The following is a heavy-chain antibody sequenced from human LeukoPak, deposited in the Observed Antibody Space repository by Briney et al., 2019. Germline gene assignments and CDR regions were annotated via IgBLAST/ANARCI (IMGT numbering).Heavy chain of an antibody. CDR1: GYTFASYG. Sequence: ASVKVSCKASGYTFASYGISWVRQATGQGLEWMGWMNPNSGNTGYAQKFQGRVTMTRDTSINTAYMELSSLRSEDTAVYFCARSNYGGKRWFDPWGQGTLVIVSS. CDR3: ARSNYGGKRWFDP. CDR2: MNPNSGNT. D-gene: IGHD4-23*01. J-gene: IGHJ5*02. V-gene: IGHV1-8*02.